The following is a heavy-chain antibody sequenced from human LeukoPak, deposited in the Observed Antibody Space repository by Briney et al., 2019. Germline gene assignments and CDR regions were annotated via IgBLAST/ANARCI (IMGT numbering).Heavy chain of an antibody. Sequence: PSETLSLTCTVSGGSISSSSYYWGWIRQPPGKGLEWIGSIYYSGSTYYNPSLKSRVTISVDTSKNQFSLKLSSVTAADTAVYYCATYIVVGGTRYFDYWGQGTLVTVSS. J-gene: IGHJ4*02. CDR1: GGSISSSSYY. D-gene: IGHD6-13*01. V-gene: IGHV4-39*01. CDR2: IYYSGST. CDR3: ATYIVVGGTRYFDY.